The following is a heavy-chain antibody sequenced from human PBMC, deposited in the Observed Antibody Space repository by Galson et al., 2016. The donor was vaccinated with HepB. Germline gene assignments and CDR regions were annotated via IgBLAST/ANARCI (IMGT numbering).Heavy chain of an antibody. V-gene: IGHV4-4*02. D-gene: IGHD6-13*01. J-gene: IGHJ4*02. CDR2: FYRSGST. Sequence: ATLSLTCAVSGGSISSSNWWGWVRQPPGKGLEWIVAFYRSGSTNSNPSLTRRVTITVDKSKNQFSLKLRSVTAADTAVYYWAKRTTWAAAVAYWGQGTLVTVSS. CDR1: GGSISSSNW. CDR3: AKRTTWAAAVAY.